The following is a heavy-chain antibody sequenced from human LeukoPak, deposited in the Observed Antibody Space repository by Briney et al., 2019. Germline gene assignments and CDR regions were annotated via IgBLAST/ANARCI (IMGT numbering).Heavy chain of an antibody. CDR2: IYYSGST. CDR1: GYSITSSSW. J-gene: IGHJ4*02. CDR3: ASVGCSGGSCYFFRS. V-gene: IGHV4-28*01. Sequence: TSETLSLTCAVSGYSITSSSWWGWIRQPPGKGLEWIGYIYYSGSTNYNPSLKSRVTISVDTSKNQFSLKLSSVTAADTAVYYCASVGCSGGSCYFFRSWGQGTLVTVSS. D-gene: IGHD2-15*01.